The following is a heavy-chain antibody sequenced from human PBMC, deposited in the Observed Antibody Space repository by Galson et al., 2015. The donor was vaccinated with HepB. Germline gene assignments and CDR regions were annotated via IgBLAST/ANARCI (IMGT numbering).Heavy chain of an antibody. V-gene: IGHV3-30*18. CDR3: AKVMERTVVPLGAFDI. D-gene: IGHD2-21*01. Sequence: SLRLSCAATGFTFSSYGMHWVRQAPGKGLEWVAVIAYDGSNKYYTDSVKGRFTVSRDNSKNTLYLQMNSLRAEDTAVYYCAKVMERTVVPLGAFDIWGQGTMVTVSS. CDR2: IAYDGSNK. J-gene: IGHJ3*02. CDR1: GFTFSSYG.